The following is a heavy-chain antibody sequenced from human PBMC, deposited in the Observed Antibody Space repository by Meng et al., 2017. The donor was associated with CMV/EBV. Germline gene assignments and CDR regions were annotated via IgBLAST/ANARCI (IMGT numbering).Heavy chain of an antibody. CDR1: GFTFSSYA. Sequence: GESLKISCAASGFTFSSYAMHWVRQAPGKGLEWVAVISYDGSNKYYADSVKGRFTISRDNSKNTLYLQMNSLGAEDTAVYYCARYASKGLIAVAGRDYFDYWGQGTLVTVSS. CDR2: ISYDGSNK. V-gene: IGHV3-30-3*01. J-gene: IGHJ4*02. D-gene: IGHD6-19*01. CDR3: ARYASKGLIAVAGRDYFDY.